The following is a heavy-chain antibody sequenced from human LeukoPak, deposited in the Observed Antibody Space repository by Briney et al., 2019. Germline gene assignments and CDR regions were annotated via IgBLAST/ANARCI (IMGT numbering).Heavy chain of an antibody. Sequence: SETLFLTCTVSGGPIKSHYWNWIRQPPGKGLEWIGYVSYSGSTNYNPSLKSRVSISVDTSKNQFFLKLSSVTAADTAVYYCARPGSDWDMGPFDYWGQGTLVTVSS. CDR2: VSYSGST. J-gene: IGHJ4*02. D-gene: IGHD6-19*01. CDR1: GGPIKSHY. CDR3: ARPGSDWDMGPFDY. V-gene: IGHV4-59*08.